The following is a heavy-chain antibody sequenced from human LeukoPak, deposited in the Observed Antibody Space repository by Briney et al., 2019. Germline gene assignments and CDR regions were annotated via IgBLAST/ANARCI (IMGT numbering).Heavy chain of an antibody. D-gene: IGHD6-6*01. V-gene: IGHV3-23*01. CDR2: ISSSGGST. J-gene: IGHJ4*02. CDR1: GFTFSSYE. CDR3: ARAAQVTGRPNLGGHFDY. Sequence: GGSLRLSCAASGFTFSSYEMNWVRQPPGKGLEWVSTISSSGGSTFYAESVKGRFTISRDNNENTLYLQMNSLRVEDTAVYYCARAAQVTGRPNLGGHFDYWGQGTLVTVSS.